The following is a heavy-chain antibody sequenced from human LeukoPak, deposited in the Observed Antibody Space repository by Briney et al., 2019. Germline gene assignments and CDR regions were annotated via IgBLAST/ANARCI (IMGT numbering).Heavy chain of an antibody. J-gene: IGHJ4*02. CDR2: ISAYSGNT. V-gene: IGHV1-18*01. CDR3: AISQGSYYDTSGYLGGDY. Sequence: ASVKVSCKASGYTFTNYGIFWGRQAPGQGLEWMGWISAYSGNTNYAQKLQGRVTMTTETSTSTAYMELESLRSDDTAVYYCAISQGSYYDTSGYLGGDYWGQGTLVTVSS. CDR1: GYTFTNYG. D-gene: IGHD3-22*01.